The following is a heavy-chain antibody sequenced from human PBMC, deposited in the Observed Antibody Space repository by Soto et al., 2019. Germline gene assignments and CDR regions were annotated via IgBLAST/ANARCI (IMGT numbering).Heavy chain of an antibody. CDR2: ISYDGTNE. Sequence: GGSLRLSCTVSGFTFSAFAMYWVRQAPGKGLDWVALISYDGTNEDYPESVRGRFTISRDNSKNTLYLDMNSLSAEDSAVYFCAKGVVREPAYFDYWGQGTLVTVSS. V-gene: IGHV3-30*18. CDR1: GFTFSAFA. CDR3: AKGVVREPAYFDY. J-gene: IGHJ4*02. D-gene: IGHD3-10*01.